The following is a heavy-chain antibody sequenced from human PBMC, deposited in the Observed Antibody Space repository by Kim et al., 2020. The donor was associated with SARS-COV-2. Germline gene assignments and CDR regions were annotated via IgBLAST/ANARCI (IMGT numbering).Heavy chain of an antibody. J-gene: IGHJ4*02. V-gene: IGHV3-7*01. Sequence: GGSLRLSCAASGISFSGYWMSWVRQAPGKGLEWVANIKQDGSEIHYVDSLKGRFTISTDNAGNLVRLQMNSLRGEDTAVYYCAVFPYCGPNCYYEYWGQGTLVTVSS. CDR2: IKQDGSEI. D-gene: IGHD2-21*02. CDR3: AVFPYCGPNCYYEY. CDR1: GISFSGYW.